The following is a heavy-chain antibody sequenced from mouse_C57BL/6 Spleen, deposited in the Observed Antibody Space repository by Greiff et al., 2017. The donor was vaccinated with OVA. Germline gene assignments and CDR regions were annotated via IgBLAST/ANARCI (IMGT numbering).Heavy chain of an antibody. CDR2: IRNKANGYTT. Sequence: EVKLMESGGGLVQPGGSLSLSCAASGFTFTDYYMSWVRQPPGKALEWLGFIRNKANGYTTEYSASVKGRFTISRDNSQSILYLQMNALRAEDSATYYCARGTWGRGDYYAMDYWGQGTSVTVSS. CDR3: ARGTWGRGDYYAMDY. V-gene: IGHV7-3*01. CDR1: GFTFTDYY. J-gene: IGHJ4*01.